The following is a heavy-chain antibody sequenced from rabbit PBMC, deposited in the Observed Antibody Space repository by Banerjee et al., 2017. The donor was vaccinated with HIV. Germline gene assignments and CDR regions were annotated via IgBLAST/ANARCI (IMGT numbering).Heavy chain of an antibody. D-gene: IGHD5-1*01. V-gene: IGHV1S40*01. CDR1: GFSFSSSYY. CDR2: IYAGSSDST. J-gene: IGHJ4*01. Sequence: QSLEESGGDLVKPGASLTLTCTASGFSFSSSYYMCWVRQAPGKGLEWIACIYAGSSDSTYYASWVNGRFSISTDNAQNTVDLQMNSLTAADTATYFCARAIGSYLDYFNLWGQGTLVTVS. CDR3: ARAIGSYLDYFNL.